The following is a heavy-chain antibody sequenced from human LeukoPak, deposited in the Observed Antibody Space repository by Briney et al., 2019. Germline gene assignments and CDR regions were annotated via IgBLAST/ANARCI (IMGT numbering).Heavy chain of an antibody. D-gene: IGHD7-27*01. CDR3: ARSTWGYAFDI. V-gene: IGHV4-59*01. J-gene: IGHJ3*02. CDR2: IYYSGST. Sequence: PSETLSLTCTVSGGSISNYYWTCIRQPPGKGLEWIGYIYYSGSTNYTPSLKSRVTISLDTPKKQFSLKLSSVTAADTAVYYCARSTWGYAFDIWGQGTMVTVSS. CDR1: GGSISNYY.